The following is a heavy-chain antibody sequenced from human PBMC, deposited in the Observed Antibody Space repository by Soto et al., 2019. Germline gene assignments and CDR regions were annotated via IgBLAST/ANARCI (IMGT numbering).Heavy chain of an antibody. D-gene: IGHD3-10*01. CDR3: AREDGSGNYYYSGMDV. J-gene: IGHJ6*02. Sequence: PSETLSLTCTVSGGSISSYYWSWFRQPPGKGLEWIGYIFYSGSTNYNPSLKSRVTISVDTSKNLFSLKLSSVTAADTAVYYCAREDGSGNYYYSGMDVWGQGTTVTVSS. CDR2: IFYSGST. V-gene: IGHV4-59*01. CDR1: GGSISSYY.